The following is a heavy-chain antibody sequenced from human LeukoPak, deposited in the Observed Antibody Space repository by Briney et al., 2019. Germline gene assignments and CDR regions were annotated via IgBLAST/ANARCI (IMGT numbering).Heavy chain of an antibody. D-gene: IGHD2-15*01. CDR3: ARGGVGYCSGGSCYPDFGY. CDR2: IYPGDSDT. CDR1: GYSFTSYW. Sequence: GESLKISCKGSGYSFTSYWIGWVRQMPGKGLEWVGIIYPGDSDTRYSPSFQGQVTISADKSISTAYLQWSSLKASDTAMYYCARGGVGYCSGGSCYPDFGYWGQGTLVTVSS. J-gene: IGHJ4*02. V-gene: IGHV5-51*01.